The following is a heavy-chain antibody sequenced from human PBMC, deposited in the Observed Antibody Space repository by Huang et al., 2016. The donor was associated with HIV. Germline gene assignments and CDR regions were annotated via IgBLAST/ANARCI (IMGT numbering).Heavy chain of an antibody. CDR2: DNVGNCNI. V-gene: IGHV1-3*01. CDR1: GYVFSNYA. J-gene: IGHJ5*01. Sequence: QVYIAQSGIEVKKPGASVKTSPGVSLPVSCTTSGYVFSNYASHWLRQAPGHLLEWLGWDNVGNCNIKVSRKFQGTLNITRDSPATTVFMHLSALTTEDTAVYYCARGGHPLNRVVLVQTWFDSWGPGTAVSVSS. D-gene: IGHD2-8*02. CDR3: ARGGHPLNRVVLVQTWFDS.